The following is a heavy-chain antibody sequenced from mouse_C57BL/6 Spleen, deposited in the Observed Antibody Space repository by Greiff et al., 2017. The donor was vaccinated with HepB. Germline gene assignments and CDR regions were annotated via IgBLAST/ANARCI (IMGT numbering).Heavy chain of an antibody. CDR3: ARGGSSEAMDY. V-gene: IGHV1-52*01. Sequence: VKLQQPGAELVRPGSSVKLSCKASGYTFTSYWMHWVKQRPIQGLEWIGNIDPSDSETHYNQKFKDKATLTVDKSSSTAYMQLSSLTSEDSAIYYCARGGSSEAMDYWGQGTSVTVSS. J-gene: IGHJ4*01. D-gene: IGHD1-1*01. CDR1: GYTFTSYW. CDR2: IDPSDSET.